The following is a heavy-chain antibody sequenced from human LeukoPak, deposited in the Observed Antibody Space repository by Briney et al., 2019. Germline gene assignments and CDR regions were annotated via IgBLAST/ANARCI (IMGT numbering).Heavy chain of an antibody. CDR1: GYTFTGYY. CDR3: ARDSGRSPGYYYYMDV. V-gene: IGHV1-2*02. D-gene: IGHD3-10*01. Sequence: ASVKVSCKASGYTFTGYYMHWVQQAPGQGLEWMGWINPNSGGTNYAQKFQGRVTMTRDTSISTAYMELSRLRSDDTAVYYCARDSGRSPGYYYYMDVWGKGTTVTVSS. J-gene: IGHJ6*03. CDR2: INPNSGGT.